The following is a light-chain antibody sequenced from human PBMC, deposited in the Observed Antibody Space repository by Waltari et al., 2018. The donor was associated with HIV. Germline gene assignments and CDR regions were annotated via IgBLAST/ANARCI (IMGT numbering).Light chain of an antibody. V-gene: IGLV2-14*01. CDR1: SSDVGGYNY. J-gene: IGLJ2*01. Sequence: PGQSITISCTGTSSDVGGYNYVAWYQQHPGKAPKLMIYEVSNRPSGVSNRFSGSKSGNTASLTISGLQAEDEADYYCSSYTTSSVVVFGGGTKLTVL. CDR3: SSYTTSSVVV. CDR2: EVS.